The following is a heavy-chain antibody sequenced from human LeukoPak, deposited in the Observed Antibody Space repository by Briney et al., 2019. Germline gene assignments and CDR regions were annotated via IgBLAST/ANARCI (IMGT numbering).Heavy chain of an antibody. CDR3: ARFFSYGQFLNWFDP. CDR2: INPNSGGT. J-gene: IGHJ5*02. V-gene: IGHV1-2*02. D-gene: IGHD3-10*01. Sequence: PGASVKVSCKASGYTFTGYYTHWVRQAPGQGLEWMGWINPNSGGTNYAQKFQGRVTMTRDTSSSTAYMELSSLTFDDTAVYYCARFFSYGQFLNWFDPWGQGTLVIVSS. CDR1: GYTFTGYY.